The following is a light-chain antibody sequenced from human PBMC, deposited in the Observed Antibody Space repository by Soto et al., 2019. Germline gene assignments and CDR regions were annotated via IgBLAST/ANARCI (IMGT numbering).Light chain of an antibody. CDR1: QAIRNY. V-gene: IGKV1-33*01. J-gene: IGKJ4*01. CDR2: RGS. Sequence: DIQMTQSPSSLSASVGDRVTITCQASQAIRNYLNWYQQTPGKAPNLLIYRGSTLETGVPSRFSGRGSATDFTLTISGLQPEDVATYYCQQYDTLPPTFGGGTKVDIK. CDR3: QQYDTLPPT.